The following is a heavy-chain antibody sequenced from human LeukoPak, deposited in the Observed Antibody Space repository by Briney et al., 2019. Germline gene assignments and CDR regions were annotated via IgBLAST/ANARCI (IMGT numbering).Heavy chain of an antibody. CDR3: ARDGDYYYGMDV. Sequence: ASVKVSCKASGGTFSSYAISWVRQAPGQGLEWMGRIIPILGIANYAQKFQGRVTITADKSTSTAYMELSSLRSEDTAVYYCARDGDYYYGMDVWGQGTTVTVSS. CDR2: IIPILGIA. D-gene: IGHD3-10*01. V-gene: IGHV1-69*04. CDR1: GGTFSSYA. J-gene: IGHJ6*02.